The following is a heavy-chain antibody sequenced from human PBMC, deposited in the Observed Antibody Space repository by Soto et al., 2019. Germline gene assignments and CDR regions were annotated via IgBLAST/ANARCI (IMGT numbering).Heavy chain of an antibody. D-gene: IGHD6-13*01. Sequence: ASVKVSCKASGGTFSSYAISWVRQAPGQGLEWMGGIIPIFGTANYAQKFQGRVTITADESTSTAYMELTSLRSEDTAVYYCATPIAAAGTGKGPHDAFDIWGQGTMVTVAS. CDR2: IIPIFGTA. J-gene: IGHJ3*02. CDR3: ATPIAAAGTGKGPHDAFDI. CDR1: GGTFSSYA. V-gene: IGHV1-69*13.